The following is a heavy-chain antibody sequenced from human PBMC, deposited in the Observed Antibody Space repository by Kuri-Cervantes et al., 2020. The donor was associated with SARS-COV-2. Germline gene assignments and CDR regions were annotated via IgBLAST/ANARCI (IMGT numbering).Heavy chain of an antibody. V-gene: IGHV3-30*03. CDR1: GFTFNTYR. CDR3: ARVTLFLEWPHRHYGMDV. J-gene: IGHJ6*02. Sequence: GESLKISCAASGFTFNTYRMHWVRQAPGKGLEWVSVISFDENDKDYADSVQGRFTISRDNSKNTLYLQMNSLRAEDTAVYYCARVTLFLEWPHRHYGMDVWGQGTTVTVSS. CDR2: ISFDENDK. D-gene: IGHD3-3*01.